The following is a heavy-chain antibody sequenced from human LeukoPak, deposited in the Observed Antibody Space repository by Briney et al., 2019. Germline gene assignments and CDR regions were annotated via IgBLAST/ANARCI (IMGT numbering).Heavy chain of an antibody. J-gene: IGHJ4*02. CDR2: IWPDGSNK. CDR1: GFAFSSYS. V-gene: IGHV3-33*01. D-gene: IGHD3-10*01. CDR3: ARGRGDYFDY. Sequence: GRSLRLSCEAAGFAFSSYSMHWVRQAPGKGLEWVAAIWPDGSNKYYANSVKGRFTISRDNSKNTLYLQMNSLRAEDTAVYYCARGRGDYFDYWGQGTLVTVSS.